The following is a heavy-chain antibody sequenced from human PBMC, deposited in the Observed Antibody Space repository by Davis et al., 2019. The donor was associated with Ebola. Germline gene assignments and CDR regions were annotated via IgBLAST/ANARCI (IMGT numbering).Heavy chain of an antibody. V-gene: IGHV1-46*01. CDR2: INPSGGST. CDR1: ADNFTSYN. CDR3: AREGMPLGLDV. J-gene: IGHJ6*02. Sequence: AASVKVSCKASADNFTSYNMDGVRQAPGQGLEWMGIINPSGGSTSYAQKFQGRVTMTTDTSTSTAYMELRSLTSYDTAVYYCAREGMPLGLDVWGQGTTVIVSS. D-gene: IGHD2-2*01.